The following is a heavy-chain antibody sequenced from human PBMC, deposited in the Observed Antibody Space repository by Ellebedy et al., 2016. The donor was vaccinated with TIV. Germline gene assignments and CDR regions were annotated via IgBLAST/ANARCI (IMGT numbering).Heavy chain of an antibody. CDR2: IKYDLSQT. J-gene: IGHJ4*02. CDR3: ARGPAGYNAGKHDF. Sequence: GESLKISCAASGFTFSSYWMSWVRQAPGEGLEWVANIKYDLSQTYYLDSVTGRFTISRDNAKNSLYLHMNSLRAEDTALYYCARGPAGYNAGKHDFWGQGTLVVVSS. CDR1: GFTFSSYW. V-gene: IGHV3-7*01. D-gene: IGHD1-14*01.